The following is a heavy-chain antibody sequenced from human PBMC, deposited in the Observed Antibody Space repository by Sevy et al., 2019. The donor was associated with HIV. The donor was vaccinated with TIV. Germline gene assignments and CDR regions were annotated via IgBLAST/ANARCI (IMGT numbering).Heavy chain of an antibody. V-gene: IGHV4-34*01. CDR1: GGSFSGYY. J-gene: IGHJ5*02. Sequence: SETLSLTCAVYGGSFSGYYWSWIRQPPGKGLEWIGEINHSGSTNYNPSLKSRVTISVDTSKNQFHLKRSSVTAADTAVYYCARVRAARFLEWLPPTFDPWGQGTLVTVSS. CDR3: ARVRAARFLEWLPPTFDP. D-gene: IGHD3-3*01. CDR2: INHSGST.